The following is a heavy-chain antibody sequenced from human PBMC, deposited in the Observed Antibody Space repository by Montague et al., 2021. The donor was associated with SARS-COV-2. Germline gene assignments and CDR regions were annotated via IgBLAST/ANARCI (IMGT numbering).Heavy chain of an antibody. CDR3: ARGGRFGALDY. CDR1: GFTFRTYE. D-gene: IGHD3-10*01. V-gene: IGHV3-48*03. CDR2: ISSSGSTI. J-gene: IGHJ4*02. Sequence: SLRLSCAASGFTFRTYEMNWVRQAPGKGLEWVSYISSSGSTIYYADSVKGRFTISRDDAKNSLYLQMNSLRAEDTAVYYCARGGRFGALDYWGQGTLVTVST.